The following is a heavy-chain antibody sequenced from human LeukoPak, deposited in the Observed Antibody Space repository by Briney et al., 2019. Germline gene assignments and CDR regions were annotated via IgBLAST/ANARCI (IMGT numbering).Heavy chain of an antibody. CDR3: ARVAVVRGVINWFDP. J-gene: IGHJ5*02. CDR2: ISAYNGNT. D-gene: IGHD3-10*01. V-gene: IGHV1-18*01. Sequence: GASVKVSCKASGYTFTSYGISWVRQAPGQGLEWMGWISAYNGNTNYAQKLQGRVTMTTDTSTSTAYMELRSPRSDDTAVYYCARVAVVRGVINWFDPWAREPWSPSPQ. CDR1: GYTFTSYG.